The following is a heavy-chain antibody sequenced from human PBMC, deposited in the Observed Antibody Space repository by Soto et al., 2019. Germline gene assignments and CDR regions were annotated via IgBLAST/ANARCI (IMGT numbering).Heavy chain of an antibody. J-gene: IGHJ6*02. D-gene: IGHD3-10*01. CDR3: ARGVGFGYYYYHMDL. CDR1: GGSMSRGGQS. Sequence: SETLSLTCAVSGGSMSRGGQSWSWIRQPPGKCLEWIGFIYYTGSTYYNPSLKSRVTLSVDRSKNQFSLNLTSVTAADTAVYYCARGVGFGYYYYHMDLWGQGTTVTVSS. V-gene: IGHV4-30-2*01. CDR2: IYYTGST.